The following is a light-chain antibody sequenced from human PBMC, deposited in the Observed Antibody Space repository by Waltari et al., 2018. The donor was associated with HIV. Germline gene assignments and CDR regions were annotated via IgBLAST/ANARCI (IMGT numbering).Light chain of an antibody. CDR2: EVS. Sequence: QSALTQPASVSGSPGQSITISCTGTSSDIGDNNHVSWYQQHPGRPPKLIIYEVSNPPSGVSDRFSGPKSDNTASLTISGLQADDEADYYCGSYARTSVLFGGGTRVTVL. V-gene: IGLV2-14*01. J-gene: IGLJ3*02. CDR1: SSDIGDNNH. CDR3: GSYARTSVL.